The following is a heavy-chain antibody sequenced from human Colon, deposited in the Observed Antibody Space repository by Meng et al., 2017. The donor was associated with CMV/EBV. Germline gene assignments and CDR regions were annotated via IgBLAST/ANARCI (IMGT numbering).Heavy chain of an antibody. V-gene: IGHV3-30*03. CDR2: MSYIGDNK. J-gene: IGHJ4*02. CDR1: GFSFSNQV. Sequence: GESLKISCAASGFSFSNQVEHWGRQTPGKGLEWGAVMSYIGDNKFCADAVKGRFTISRDNAKNTLYLQMNNLSPEDTGLYYCARDLLTYQTGTRSYYFDHWGQGTLVTVSS. CDR3: ARDLLTYQTGTRSYYFDH. D-gene: IGHD1/OR15-1a*01.